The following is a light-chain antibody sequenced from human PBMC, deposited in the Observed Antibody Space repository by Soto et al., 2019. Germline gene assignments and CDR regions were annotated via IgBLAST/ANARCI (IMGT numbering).Light chain of an antibody. CDR1: SSDVGGYNY. Sequence: QSALTQPASVSGSPGQSITISCTGTSSDVGGYNYVSWYQQHPGKAPKLMIYEVSKRPSGVSNRFSGSKSGNTASLTISGLQAEDEADYYCSSYTSSSTRVFGRGTKLTVL. CDR3: SSYTSSSTRV. V-gene: IGLV2-14*01. J-gene: IGLJ2*01. CDR2: EVS.